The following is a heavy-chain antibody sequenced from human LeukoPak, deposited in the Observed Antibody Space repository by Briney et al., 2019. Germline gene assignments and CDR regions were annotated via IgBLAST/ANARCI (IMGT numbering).Heavy chain of an antibody. V-gene: IGHV7-4-1*02. CDR2: MNTNTGNP. D-gene: IGHD3/OR15-3a*01. Sequence: ASVKVSCKASGYTFTNYAMNWVRQAPGQGLEWMGWMNTNTGNPTYAQGFTGRFVFSLDTSVSTAYLQISSLKAEDTAVYYCAREDWLYAFDIWGQGTMVTVSS. CDR1: GYTFTNYA. J-gene: IGHJ3*02. CDR3: AREDWLYAFDI.